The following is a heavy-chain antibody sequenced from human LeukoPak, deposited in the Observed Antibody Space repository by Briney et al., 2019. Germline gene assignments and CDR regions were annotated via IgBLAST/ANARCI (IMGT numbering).Heavy chain of an antibody. CDR3: ARSLPTVSYSYGYVVTDGFDI. D-gene: IGHD5-18*01. J-gene: IGHJ3*02. Sequence: GSLRLSCAASGFIFSTYAMSWVRQAPGKGLEWIGSIYYSGSTYYNPSLKSRVTMSVDTSKNQFSLKLSSVTAADTAVYYCARSLPTVSYSYGYVVTDGFDIWGQGTMVTVSS. CDR1: GFIFSTYA. CDR2: IYYSGST. V-gene: IGHV4-39*07.